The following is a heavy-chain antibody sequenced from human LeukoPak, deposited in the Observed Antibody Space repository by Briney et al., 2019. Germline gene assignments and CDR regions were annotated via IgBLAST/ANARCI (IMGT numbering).Heavy chain of an antibody. D-gene: IGHD6-6*01. CDR2: IIPIFGTA. CDR3: AGFSSSSPYYYYYYMDV. Sequence: ASVKVSCKASGGTFSSYAISWVRQAPGQGLEWMGGIIPIFGTANYAQKFQGRVTITADESTSTAYMELSSLRSEDTAVYYCAGFSSSSPYYYYYYMDVWGKGTTVTVS. CDR1: GGTFSSYA. V-gene: IGHV1-69*13. J-gene: IGHJ6*03.